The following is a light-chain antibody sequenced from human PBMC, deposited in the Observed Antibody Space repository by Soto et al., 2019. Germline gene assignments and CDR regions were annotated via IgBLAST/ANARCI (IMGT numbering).Light chain of an antibody. CDR1: QSVRTH. CDR2: GAS. CDR3: QQYSHWPPYT. J-gene: IGKJ2*01. Sequence: EIVLTQSPATLSLSPGERATLSCRASQSVRTHLAWFQHKPGQAPRLLIHGASTRATGIPGRFRGSGSGTGFTLTISSLQSEDFAVYDGQQYSHWPPYTFGQGTKVDIK. V-gene: IGKV3-15*01.